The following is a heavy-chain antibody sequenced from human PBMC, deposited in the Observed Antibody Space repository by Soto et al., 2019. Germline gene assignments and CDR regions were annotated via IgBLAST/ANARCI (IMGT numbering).Heavy chain of an antibody. CDR2: ISAYNGNT. V-gene: IGHV1-18*01. Sequence: ASVKVSCKASGYTFTSYGISWVRQAPGQGLEWMGWISAYNGNTNYAQKLQGRVTMTTDTSTSTAYMELRSLRSDDTAVYYCAIDPPEYGDYVHLDYWGQGTLVTVSS. CDR3: AIDPPEYGDYVHLDY. CDR1: GYTFTSYG. D-gene: IGHD4-17*01. J-gene: IGHJ4*02.